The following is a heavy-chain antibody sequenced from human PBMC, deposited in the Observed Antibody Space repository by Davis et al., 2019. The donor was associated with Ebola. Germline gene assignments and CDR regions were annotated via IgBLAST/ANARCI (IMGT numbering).Heavy chain of an antibody. CDR3: ARNSGYDWADY. CDR2: INPNSGGT. CDR1: GYTFTGYY. V-gene: IGHV1-2*02. D-gene: IGHD5-12*01. Sequence: ALVKVSCKASGYTFTGYYMHWVRQAPGQGLEWMGWINPNSGGTNYAQKFQGRVTMTRDTSISTAYMELSSLRSEDTAVYYCARNSGYDWADYWGQGTLVTVSS. J-gene: IGHJ4*02.